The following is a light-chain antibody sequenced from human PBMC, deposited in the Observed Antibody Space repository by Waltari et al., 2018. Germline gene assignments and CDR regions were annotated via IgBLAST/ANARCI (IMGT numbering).Light chain of an antibody. V-gene: IGKV3-20*01. Sequence: EIVLTQSPGTLSLSPGERATLSCRASQTFGKYLAWYQQKPGQAPRLLIYDASISASGIPDRFSGSGSGTDFSLTISTLEPEDFAVYYCQHYVRLPATFGQGTKVEIK. CDR1: QTFGKY. CDR2: DAS. CDR3: QHYVRLPAT. J-gene: IGKJ1*01.